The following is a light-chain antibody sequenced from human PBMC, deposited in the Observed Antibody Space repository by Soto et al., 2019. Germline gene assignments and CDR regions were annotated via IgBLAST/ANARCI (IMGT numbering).Light chain of an antibody. V-gene: IGLV1-51*01. J-gene: IGLJ2*01. Sequence: QSVLTQPHSVSAAPGQKVIISCSGSSSNIENNFVSWYQQLPGTAPKLLIFDNNKRPSGIPDRFSGSKSGTSATLGITGLQTGDEADYYCVAWDTSLTTTVLFGGGTKLTVL. CDR3: VAWDTSLTTTVL. CDR1: SSNIENNF. CDR2: DNN.